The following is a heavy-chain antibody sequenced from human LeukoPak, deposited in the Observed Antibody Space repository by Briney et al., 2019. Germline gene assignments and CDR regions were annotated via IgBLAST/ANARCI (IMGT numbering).Heavy chain of an antibody. V-gene: IGHV3-21*01. J-gene: IGHJ4*02. D-gene: IGHD3-3*01. CDR2: ISSRSSSI. CDR3: ARDYIAYDPLDY. Sequence: GGSLRLSCAASGFTFSTYDMNWVRQAPGRGLEWVSSISSRSSSIYYADSVKGRFTISRDNAKNSLYLQMNSLRAEDTAVYWCARDYIAYDPLDYWGQGTLVTVSS. CDR1: GFTFSTYD.